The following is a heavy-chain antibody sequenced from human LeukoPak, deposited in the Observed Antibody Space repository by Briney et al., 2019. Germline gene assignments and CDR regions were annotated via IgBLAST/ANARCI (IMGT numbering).Heavy chain of an antibody. CDR3: ASGGYSYGFDY. V-gene: IGHV4-39*07. Sequence: SETLSLTCTVSGGSISSSSYYWGWIRQPPGKGLELIGSIYYSGSTYYNPSLKSRVTISVDRSKNQLSLKLSSVTAADTAMYYCASGGYSYGFDYWGQGTLVTVSS. J-gene: IGHJ4*02. CDR2: IYYSGST. D-gene: IGHD5-18*01. CDR1: GGSISSSSYY.